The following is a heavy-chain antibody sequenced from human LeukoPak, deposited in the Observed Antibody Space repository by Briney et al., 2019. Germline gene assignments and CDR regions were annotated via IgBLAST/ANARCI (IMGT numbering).Heavy chain of an antibody. CDR3: ARDWIAVAGTVGH. CDR2: ISSSSSTI. CDR1: GFTFSSYS. J-gene: IGHJ5*02. Sequence: GGSLRLSCAASGFTFSSYSMNWVRQAPGKGLEWVSYISSSSSTIYYADSVKGRFTISRDNAKNSLYLQMNSLRAEDTAVYYCARDWIAVAGTVGHWGQGTLVTVSS. V-gene: IGHV3-48*04. D-gene: IGHD6-19*01.